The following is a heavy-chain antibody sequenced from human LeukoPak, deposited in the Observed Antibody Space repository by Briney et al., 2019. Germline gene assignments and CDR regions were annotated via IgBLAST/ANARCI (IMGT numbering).Heavy chain of an antibody. V-gene: IGHV1-18*01. CDR1: GYTFTSYG. CDR2: ISAYNGNT. Sequence: ASVKVSCKASGYTFTSYGISWVRQAPGQGLEWMGWISAYNGNTNYAQKLQGRVTMTTDTSTSTAYMELRSLRSDDTAVYYCARDRLGAAAGTWWFDPWGQGTLVTVSS. J-gene: IGHJ5*02. D-gene: IGHD6-13*01. CDR3: ARDRLGAAAGTWWFDP.